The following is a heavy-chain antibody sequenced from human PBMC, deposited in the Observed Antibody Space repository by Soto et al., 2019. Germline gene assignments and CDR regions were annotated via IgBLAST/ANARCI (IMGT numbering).Heavy chain of an antibody. CDR2: VHESGST. Sequence: SETLSLTCSFSCDAIINFYWSWIRQTPGRGLEWIGCVHESGSTDYNPSLKGRVTISLHTSKSQFSLSLRSATAADTATYYCARGTRALVTSFFAYWGQGIPVTVSS. D-gene: IGHD4-4*01. V-gene: IGHV4-59*03. CDR1: CDAIINFY. CDR3: ARGTRALVTSFFAY. J-gene: IGHJ4*02.